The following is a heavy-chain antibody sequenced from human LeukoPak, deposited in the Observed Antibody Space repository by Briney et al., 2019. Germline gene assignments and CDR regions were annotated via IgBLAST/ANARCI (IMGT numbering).Heavy chain of an antibody. D-gene: IGHD1-1*01. Sequence: SETLSLTCAVHGGSLSGFYWSWMRQPPGKGLEWSGEINHSGTTNYNPSLKSRVTISVDTSKNQVSLDLASVTAADTAVYYCARASSFDKTTRWNPAYFGPWGPGSLVTVAS. J-gene: IGHJ5*02. CDR3: ARASSFDKTTRWNPAYFGP. CDR1: GGSLSGFY. CDR2: INHSGTT. V-gene: IGHV4-34*01.